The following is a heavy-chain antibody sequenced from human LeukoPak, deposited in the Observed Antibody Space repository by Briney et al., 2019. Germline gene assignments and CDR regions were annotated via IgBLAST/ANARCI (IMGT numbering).Heavy chain of an antibody. CDR3: TTDEDWNYARKDV. CDR1: GFTISSYA. Sequence: GGSLRLSCAASGFTISSYAMSWVRQVPGKGLEWVGQIVSKIDGGTTDYAAPVKGRFTISRDDSESMLYLQMNSLKIEDTAVYYCTTDEDWNYARKDVWGQGATVIVSS. CDR2: IVSKIDGGTT. V-gene: IGHV3-15*04. D-gene: IGHD1-7*01. J-gene: IGHJ6*02.